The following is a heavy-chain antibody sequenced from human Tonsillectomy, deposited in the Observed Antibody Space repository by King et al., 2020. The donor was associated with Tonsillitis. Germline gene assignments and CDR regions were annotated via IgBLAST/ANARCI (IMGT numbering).Heavy chain of an antibody. CDR2: ISYDGSNK. CDR1: GFTFSSYG. CDR3: AKSRYCSGGSCYSFGF. V-gene: IGHV3-30*18. J-gene: IGHJ4*02. D-gene: IGHD2-15*01. Sequence: VQLVESGGGVVQPGRSLRLSCAASGFTFSSYGMHWVRQAPGKGLEGVAVISYDGSNKYYADSVKGRFTVSRDNSKNTLYLQMNSLRAEDTAVFYCAKSRYCSGGSCYSFGFWRQGTLDTVPS.